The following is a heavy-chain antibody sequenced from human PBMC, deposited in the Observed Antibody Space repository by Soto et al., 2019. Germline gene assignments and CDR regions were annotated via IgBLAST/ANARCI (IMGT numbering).Heavy chain of an antibody. Sequence: GGSLRLSCAASGFTFSNYGMHWVRQAPGKGLEWVAIIWHDGNNKYYADSVRGRFIISRDNPKNRLYLQMNSLRAEDTAVYYCASDLVGASDSYGLDVWGQGTPVTVS. V-gene: IGHV3-33*01. CDR1: GFTFSNYG. D-gene: IGHD1-26*01. CDR3: ASDLVGASDSYGLDV. CDR2: IWHDGNNK. J-gene: IGHJ6*02.